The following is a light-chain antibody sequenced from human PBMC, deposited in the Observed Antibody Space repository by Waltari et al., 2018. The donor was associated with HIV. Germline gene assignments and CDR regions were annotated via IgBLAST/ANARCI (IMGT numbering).Light chain of an antibody. J-gene: IGKJ3*01. CDR2: LGS. CDR3: MQALQTQFT. Sequence: DIVMTQSPLSLPVTLGEPASISCRSSQSLLHSNGYNYLDWYLQKPGQSPQLLIYLGSNRASGVPDRFSGSGSGTDFTLKISRVEAEDVGVYYCMQALQTQFTFGPGTKVDIK. V-gene: IGKV2-28*01. CDR1: QSLLHSNGYNY.